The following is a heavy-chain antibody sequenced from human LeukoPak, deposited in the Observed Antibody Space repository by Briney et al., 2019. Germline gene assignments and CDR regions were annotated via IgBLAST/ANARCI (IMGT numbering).Heavy chain of an antibody. V-gene: IGHV4-31*03. Sequence: SQTLSLTCTVSGGSISSGGYYWSWIRQHPGKGLEWIGYIYYSGSTYYNPSLKSRVTISVDTSKNQFSLKLSSVTAADTAVYYCARDHVGAAGLDDAFDIWGQGTMVTVSS. D-gene: IGHD6-13*01. CDR2: IYYSGST. CDR3: ARDHVGAAGLDDAFDI. CDR1: GGSISSGGYY. J-gene: IGHJ3*02.